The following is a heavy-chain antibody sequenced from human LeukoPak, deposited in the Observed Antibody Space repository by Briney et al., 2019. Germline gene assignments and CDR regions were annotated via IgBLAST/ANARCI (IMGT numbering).Heavy chain of an antibody. CDR3: AREPAGDAYNFLAVYYASDI. CDR2: IYYSGST. J-gene: IGHJ3*02. CDR1: VGSVSSGSYY. V-gene: IGHV4-61*01. D-gene: IGHD5-24*01. Sequence: PSETLSLTCTVSVGSVSSGSYYWSSIRQPPGEGLVWIGYIYYSGSTNYNPSLKSRVTISVDTSKHQFSLTLSSATSADTAVYYCAREPAGDAYNFLAVYYASDICGQGKMVTVSS.